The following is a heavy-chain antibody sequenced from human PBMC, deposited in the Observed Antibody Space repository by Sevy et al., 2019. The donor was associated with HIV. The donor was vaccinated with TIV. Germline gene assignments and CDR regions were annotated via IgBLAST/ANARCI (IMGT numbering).Heavy chain of an antibody. CDR1: GFTFSSYG. J-gene: IGHJ6*02. CDR3: AREPGGTIFGVVIPNHLFYYGMDV. D-gene: IGHD3-3*01. CDR2: IWYDGSNK. Sequence: GGSLRLSCAASGFTFSSYGMHWVRQAPGKGLEWVAVIWYDGSNKYYADSVKGRFTISRDNSKNTLYLQMNSLRAEDTAVYYCAREPGGTIFGVVIPNHLFYYGMDVWGQGTTVTVSS. V-gene: IGHV3-33*01.